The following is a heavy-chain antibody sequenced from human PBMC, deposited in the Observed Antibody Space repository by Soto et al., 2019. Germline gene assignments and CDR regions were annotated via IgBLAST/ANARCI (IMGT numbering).Heavy chain of an antibody. CDR3: ARGRRGYSGYDFRYYYYMDV. V-gene: IGHV4-59*01. Sequence: SETLSLTCTVSGGSISSYYWSWIRQPPGKGLELIGYIYYSGSTNYNPSLKSRVTISVDTSKNQFSLKLSSVTAADTAVYYCARGRRGYSGYDFRYYYYMDVWGKGTTVTVSS. J-gene: IGHJ6*03. D-gene: IGHD5-12*01. CDR1: GGSISSYY. CDR2: IYYSGST.